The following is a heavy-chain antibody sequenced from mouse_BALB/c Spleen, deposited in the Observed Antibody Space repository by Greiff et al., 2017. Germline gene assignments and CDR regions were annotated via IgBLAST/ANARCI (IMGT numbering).Heavy chain of an antibody. CDR1: GYTFTSYW. CDR3: ARQGYYGRKAMDY. D-gene: IGHD1-1*01. CDR2: INPSNGRT. Sequence: QVQLQQPGAELVKPGASVKLSCKASGYTFTSYWMHWVKQRPGQGLEWIGEINPSNGRTNYNEKFKSKATLTVDKSSSTAYMQLSSLTSEDSAVYYCARQGYYGRKAMDYWGQGTSVTVSS. V-gene: IGHV1S81*02. J-gene: IGHJ4*01.